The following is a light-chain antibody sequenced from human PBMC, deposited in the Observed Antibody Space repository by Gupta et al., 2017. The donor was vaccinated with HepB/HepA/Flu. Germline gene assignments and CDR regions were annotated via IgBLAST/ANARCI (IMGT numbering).Light chain of an antibody. Sequence: DIVMTQSHDSLAVSLGERAPINCKSSQSVLYSSNNKNYLAWYQQKPGQPPKLLIYWASTRESGVPDRFSGSGSGTDFTLTISSLQAEDVAVYYCQQYYSTLLTFGGGTKVEIK. CDR1: QSVLYSSNNKNY. V-gene: IGKV4-1*01. CDR2: WAS. CDR3: QQYYSTLLT. J-gene: IGKJ4*01.